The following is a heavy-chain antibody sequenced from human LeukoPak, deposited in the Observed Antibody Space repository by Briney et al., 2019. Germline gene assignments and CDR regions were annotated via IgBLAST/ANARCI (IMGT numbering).Heavy chain of an antibody. CDR2: ISSSGSTI. Sequence: GGSLRLSCAASGFTFSNYGMNWVRQAPGKGLEWVSYISSSGSTIYYADSVKGRFTISRDNSKNTLYLQMNSLRAEDTAVYYCAKDGDELRYFDWSYFDYWGQGTLVTVSS. J-gene: IGHJ4*02. CDR1: GFTFSNYG. CDR3: AKDGDELRYFDWSYFDY. D-gene: IGHD3-9*01. V-gene: IGHV3-48*01.